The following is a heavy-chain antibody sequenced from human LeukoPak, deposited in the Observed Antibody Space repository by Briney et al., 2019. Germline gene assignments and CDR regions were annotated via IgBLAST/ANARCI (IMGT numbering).Heavy chain of an antibody. CDR2: MNPNSGNT. CDR3: ARGLPQWLVRKNAFDI. J-gene: IGHJ3*02. D-gene: IGHD6-19*01. CDR1: GYTFTSYD. V-gene: IGHV1-8*01. Sequence: ASVKVSCKASGYTFTSYDINWVRQATGQGLEWMGWMNPNSGNTGYAQKFQGGVTMTRNTSISTAYMELSSLRSEDTAVYYCARGLPQWLVRKNAFDIWGQGTMVTVSS.